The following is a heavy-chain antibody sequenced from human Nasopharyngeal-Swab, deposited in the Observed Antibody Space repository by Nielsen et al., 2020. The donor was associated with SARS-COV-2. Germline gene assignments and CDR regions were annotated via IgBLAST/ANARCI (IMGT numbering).Heavy chain of an antibody. CDR3: AKDSWGFDI. CDR1: GFTFDDYA. J-gene: IGHJ3*02. V-gene: IGHV3-9*01. Sequence: GGSLRLSCAASGFTFDDYAMHWVRQAPGKGLEWVSGISWNSGSIGCADSVKGRFTISRDNAKNSLYLQMNSLRAEDTALYYCAKDSWGFDIWSQGTMVPVSS. CDR2: ISWNSGSI. D-gene: IGHD7-27*01.